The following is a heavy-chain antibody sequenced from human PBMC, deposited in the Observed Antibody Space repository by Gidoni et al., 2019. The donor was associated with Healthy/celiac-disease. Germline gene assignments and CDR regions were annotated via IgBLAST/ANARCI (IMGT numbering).Heavy chain of an antibody. D-gene: IGHD4-17*01. Sequence: QVQLVQSRAEVKKPGSSVKVSCKASGGTFRSYAISWVRQAPGQGLEWMGGIIPISGTANYAQKFQGRVTSTADEATSTAYMELSSLRSEDTAVYYCARDQVGPHYGGKHFDLWGRGTLVTVSS. CDR1: GGTFRSYA. CDR2: IIPISGTA. CDR3: ARDQVGPHYGGKHFDL. J-gene: IGHJ2*01. V-gene: IGHV1-69*01.